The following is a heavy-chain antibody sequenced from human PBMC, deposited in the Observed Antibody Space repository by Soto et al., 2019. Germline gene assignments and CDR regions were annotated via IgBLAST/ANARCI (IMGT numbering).Heavy chain of an antibody. V-gene: IGHV4-34*01. CDR3: AREWRVVVVAAMRAGYYYMDV. D-gene: IGHD2-15*01. CDR1: GGSFSGYY. CDR2: INHSGST. J-gene: IGHJ6*03. Sequence: QVQLQQWGAGLLKPSETLSLTCAVYGGSFSGYYWSWIRQPPGKGLEWIGEINHSGSTNYNPSLKSRVTISVDTSKKQFSLKLSSVTAAGTAVYYCAREWRVVVVAAMRAGYYYMDVWGKGTTVTVSS.